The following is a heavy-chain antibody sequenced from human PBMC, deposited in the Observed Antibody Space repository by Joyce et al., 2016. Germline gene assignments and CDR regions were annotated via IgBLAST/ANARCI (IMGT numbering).Heavy chain of an antibody. CDR3: VKIATTGWYGAPFDN. CDR1: GYKFSTYW. V-gene: IGHV5-51*01. CDR2: INPGDSDI. Sequence: EVQLVQSGAEVKKPGESLRISCTVSGYKFSTYWIGWVRQMPGKGLEWMAIINPGDSDIRYSPSFEGQVRIAADKSIDTAYLQGSSLKASDTAMYYCVKIATTGWYGAPFDNWGQGTLVTVSS. J-gene: IGHJ4*02. D-gene: IGHD6-19*01.